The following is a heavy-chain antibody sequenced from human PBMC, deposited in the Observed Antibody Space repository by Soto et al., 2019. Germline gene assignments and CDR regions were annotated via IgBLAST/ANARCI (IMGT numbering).Heavy chain of an antibody. CDR2: IKKDGSEK. V-gene: IGHV3-7*01. Sequence: EVQLVESGGGLVQPGGSLRLSCAASGFAFSNYWMTWVRQAPGKGLEWVANIKKDGSEKYYVDSVKGRFTISRDNAKNSLSLQMNSLRAEDTAVYYCATPNSLAYAGDAFDIWGQGTLVTVSS. CDR1: GFAFSNYW. CDR3: ATPNSLAYAGDAFDI. D-gene: IGHD4-17*01. J-gene: IGHJ3*02.